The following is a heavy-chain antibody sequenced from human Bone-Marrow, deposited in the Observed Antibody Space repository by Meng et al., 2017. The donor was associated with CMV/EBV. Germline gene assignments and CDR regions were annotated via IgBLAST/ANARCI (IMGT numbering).Heavy chain of an antibody. V-gene: IGHV3-30*02. CDR2: IRNDESDK. Sequence: QLVEAGGGVVQPGGSLRLSWAASGFTFISYGMHWVRQAPGKGPEWVAFIRNDESDKYYGDSVKGRFTISRDTSKNTVDLQMNSLRTEDTAVYYCAKDDPVFHYWGQGTLVTVSS. J-gene: IGHJ4*02. CDR1: GFTFISYG. CDR3: AKDDPVFHY.